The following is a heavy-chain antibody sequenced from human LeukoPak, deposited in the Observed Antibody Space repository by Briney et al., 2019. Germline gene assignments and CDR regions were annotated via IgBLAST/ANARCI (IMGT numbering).Heavy chain of an antibody. J-gene: IGHJ4*02. CDR3: ARRAGAYSHPYDY. CDR2: IYHSGST. V-gene: IGHV4-38-2*02. Sequence: SETLSLTCTVSGYSISSGYYWGWIRQPPGKGLEWIGSIYHSGSTNYNPSLKSRVTISVDKSKNQFSLKLSSVTAADTAVYYCARRAGAYSHPYDYWGQGTLVTVSS. D-gene: IGHD4/OR15-4a*01. CDR1: GYSISSGYY.